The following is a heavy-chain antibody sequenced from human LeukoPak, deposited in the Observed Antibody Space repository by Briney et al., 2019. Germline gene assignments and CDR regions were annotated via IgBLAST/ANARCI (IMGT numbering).Heavy chain of an antibody. Sequence: GASVKVSCKASGYTFTSYGISWVRQAPGQGLEWMGGIIPIFGTANYAQKFQGRVTITADESTSTAYMELSSLRSEDTAVYYCARDQEFYGDYLGWFDPWGQGTLVTVSS. CDR2: IIPIFGTA. CDR1: GYTFTSYG. V-gene: IGHV1-69*13. D-gene: IGHD4-17*01. CDR3: ARDQEFYGDYLGWFDP. J-gene: IGHJ5*02.